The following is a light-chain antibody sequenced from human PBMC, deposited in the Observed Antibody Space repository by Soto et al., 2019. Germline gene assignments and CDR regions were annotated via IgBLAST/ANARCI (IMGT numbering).Light chain of an antibody. V-gene: IGKV3-20*01. CDR3: EQYGSSPRT. J-gene: IGKJ1*01. CDR2: GAS. Sequence: EIVLTQSPGTLSLSPGERATLSCRASQSVAGSYLAWYQQKPGQAHRLLIFGASSRATGIPDRFSGSGSGTGFTLTISRLEPEDCAVYYCEQYGSSPRTFGQGTKVEFK. CDR1: QSVAGSY.